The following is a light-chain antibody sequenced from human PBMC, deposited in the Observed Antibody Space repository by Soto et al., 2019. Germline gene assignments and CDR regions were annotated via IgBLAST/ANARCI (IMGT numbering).Light chain of an antibody. CDR1: QSLTSSY. CDR3: QQYESSPPSDT. CDR2: GAS. V-gene: IGKV3-20*01. J-gene: IGKJ2*01. Sequence: EIVLTQSPGTLSLSPGERATLSCRASQSLTSSYLAWYQQKPGQDPRLLIYGASSRATGIPDRFSGSGSGTDFTLTISRLEPEDFAVYYWQQYESSPPSDTFGQGTKLEIK.